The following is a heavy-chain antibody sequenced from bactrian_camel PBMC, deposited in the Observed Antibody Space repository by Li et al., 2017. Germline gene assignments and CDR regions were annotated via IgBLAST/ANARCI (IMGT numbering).Heavy chain of an antibody. V-gene: IGHV3S42*01. J-gene: IGHJ4*01. CDR1: GFTFSNYD. D-gene: IGHD3*01. CDR2: IDSDGST. Sequence: DVQLVESGGGLVQVGGSLRLSCAASGFTFSNYDMSWARQAPGKEREGVAAIDSDGSTSYTDSVKGRFTTSQDNAKKACYLQMNDLKAEDTAMYICGIDCQSRLPGLGFTTSYWGQGTQVTVS. CDR3: GIDCQSRLPGLGFTTSY.